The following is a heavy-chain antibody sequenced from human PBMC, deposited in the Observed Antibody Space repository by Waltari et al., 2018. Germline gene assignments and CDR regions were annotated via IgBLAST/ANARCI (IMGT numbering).Heavy chain of an antibody. V-gene: IGHV3-7*01. Sequence: EVQLVESGGGLVQPGGSLRLSCAASGFTFAGAWMPWVRQAPGKGLEWVANIKPDGSFESYVDSLKGRFTISRDNTQNSLYLQINSLRVEDTALYFCARDSGDFYVDHWGQGTLVTVSS. J-gene: IGHJ1*01. D-gene: IGHD3-10*02. CDR3: ARDSGDFYVDH. CDR2: IKPDGSFE. CDR1: GFTFAGAW.